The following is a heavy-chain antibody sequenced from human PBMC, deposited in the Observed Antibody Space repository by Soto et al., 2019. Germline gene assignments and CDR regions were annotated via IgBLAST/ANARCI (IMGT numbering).Heavy chain of an antibody. D-gene: IGHD5-18*01. J-gene: IGHJ4*02. Sequence: PGWSLRLSCAASGFTFSSYAMHWVRQAPGKGLEWVAVISYDGSNKYYADSVKGRFTISRDNSKNTLYLQMNSLRAEDTAVYYCARGVQLWLSHFDYWGQGTLVTVSS. CDR2: ISYDGSNK. CDR1: GFTFSSYA. V-gene: IGHV3-30-3*01. CDR3: ARGVQLWLSHFDY.